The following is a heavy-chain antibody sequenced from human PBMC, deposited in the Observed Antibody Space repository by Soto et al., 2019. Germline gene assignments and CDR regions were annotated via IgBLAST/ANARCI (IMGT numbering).Heavy chain of an antibody. Sequence: ASVKVSCKASGYTFTSYGISWVRQAPGQGLEWMGWISAYNGNTNYAQKLQGRVTMTTDTSTSTAYMELRSLRSDDTAVYYCAREMYYDYVWGSYSANWFDPWGQGTLVTVSS. V-gene: IGHV1-18*01. D-gene: IGHD3-16*01. CDR2: ISAYNGNT. CDR3: AREMYYDYVWGSYSANWFDP. J-gene: IGHJ5*02. CDR1: GYTFTSYG.